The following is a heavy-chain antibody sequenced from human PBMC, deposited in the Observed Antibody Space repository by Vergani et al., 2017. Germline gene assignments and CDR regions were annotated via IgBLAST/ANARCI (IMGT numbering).Heavy chain of an antibody. CDR1: GGTFSSYA. D-gene: IGHD2-2*01. V-gene: IGHV1-69*13. Sequence: QVQLVQSGAEVKKPGSSVKVSCKASGGTFSSYAISWVRQAPGQGLEWMGRIIPIFGTADYAQKFQGRVTITADESTSTAYMELSSLRSEDTAVYYCARDQEGYCSSTSCYWGWYFDLWGRGTLVTVSS. CDR2: IIPIFGTA. J-gene: IGHJ2*01. CDR3: ARDQEGYCSSTSCYWGWYFDL.